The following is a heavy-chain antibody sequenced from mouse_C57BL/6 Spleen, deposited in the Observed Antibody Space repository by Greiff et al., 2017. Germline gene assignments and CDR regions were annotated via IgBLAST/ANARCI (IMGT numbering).Heavy chain of an antibody. D-gene: IGHD2-4*01. CDR1: GFTFSDYY. V-gene: IGHV5-16*01. Sequence: EVKLVESEGGLVQPGSSMKLSCTASGFTFSDYYMAWVRQVPEKGLEWVANINYDGSSTYYLDSLKSRFIISRDNAKNILYLQMSSLKSEDTATYYCARYDYDGWFAYWGQGTLVTVSA. CDR3: ARYDYDGWFAY. CDR2: INYDGSST. J-gene: IGHJ3*01.